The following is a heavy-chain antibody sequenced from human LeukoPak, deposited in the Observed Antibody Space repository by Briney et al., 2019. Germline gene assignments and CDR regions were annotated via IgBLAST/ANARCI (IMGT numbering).Heavy chain of an antibody. CDR1: GFTLSSHW. CDR2: ISSSSSYI. CDR3: ARVRTLGGQKYFQH. J-gene: IGHJ1*01. V-gene: IGHV3-21*01. Sequence: PGAPLRPSCAASGFTLSSHWMHWVRQAPGKGLVRVSSISSSSSYIYYADSVKGRFTISRDNAKNSLYLQMNSLRAEDTAVYYCARVRTLGGQKYFQHWGQGTLVTVSP. D-gene: IGHD2-15*01.